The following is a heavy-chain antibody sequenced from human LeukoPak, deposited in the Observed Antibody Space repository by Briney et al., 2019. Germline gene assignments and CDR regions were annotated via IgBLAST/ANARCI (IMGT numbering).Heavy chain of an antibody. J-gene: IGHJ4*02. D-gene: IGHD7-27*01. Sequence: PLETLSFTCTVSGGSISSGSYYWSWIRQPAGKGLEWIGRIYTSGSTNYNPSLKSRVTISADTSQNQFSLKLSSVTAADTAVYYCASRKLGNDYWGQGTLVTVSS. CDR1: GGSISSGSYY. CDR3: ASRKLGNDY. CDR2: IYTSGST. V-gene: IGHV4-61*02.